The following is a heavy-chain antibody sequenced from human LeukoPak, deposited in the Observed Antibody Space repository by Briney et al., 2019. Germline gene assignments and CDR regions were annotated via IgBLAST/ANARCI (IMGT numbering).Heavy chain of an antibody. CDR3: ARVEVIGDIAVAGNVWFDP. Sequence: SETLSLTCAAYGGSFSGYYWSWIRQPPGKGLEWIGEINHSGSTNYNPSLKSRVTISVDTSKNQFSLKLSSVTAADTAVYYCARVEVIGDIAVAGNVWFDPWGQGTLVTVSS. CDR1: GGSFSGYY. D-gene: IGHD6-19*01. V-gene: IGHV4-34*01. CDR2: INHSGST. J-gene: IGHJ5*02.